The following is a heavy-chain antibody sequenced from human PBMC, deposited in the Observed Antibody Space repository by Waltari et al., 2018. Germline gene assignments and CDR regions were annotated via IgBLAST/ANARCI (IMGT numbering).Heavy chain of an antibody. CDR3: VSGLWPSASWYLGF. CDR2: STTDGAYT. D-gene: IGHD2-2*01. Sequence: EVQLVESGGGLVPRGWSLRPSCAASAFPFSRYWGYWVGQAPGKGLEWVSRSTTDGAYTDYADSVKGRFTASRDNSKNTLYLQMNTLGVEDTAIYFCVSGLWPSASWYLGFWGQGTLVTVSS. J-gene: IGHJ4*02. CDR1: AFPFSRYW. V-gene: IGHV3-74*02.